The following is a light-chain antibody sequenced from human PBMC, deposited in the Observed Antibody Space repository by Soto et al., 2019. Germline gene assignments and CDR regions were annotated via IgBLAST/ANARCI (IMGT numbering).Light chain of an antibody. J-gene: IGLJ2*01. CDR1: SSDVGGYDS. V-gene: IGLV2-14*01. CDR2: DVN. CDR3: SSYTSSSTLV. Sequence: QSALTQPASVSGSPGQSITISCTGTSSDVGGYDSVSWYQQHPGKAPKLMIYDVNNRPSGVSNRFSGSKSGNTASLTISGLQTEDEDDYYCSSYTSSSTLVFGGGTKLTVL.